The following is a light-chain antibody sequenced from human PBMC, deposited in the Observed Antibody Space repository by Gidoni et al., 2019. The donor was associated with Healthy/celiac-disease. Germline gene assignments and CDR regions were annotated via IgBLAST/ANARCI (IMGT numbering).Light chain of an antibody. V-gene: IGKV3-15*01. Sequence: EIMMTQSPATLSVSPGERATLSCRASQSVSSSLACYQQKPGQAPRLLIYGASTRATGIPARFSGSGSGTEFTLTISSLQSEDFAVYYCQQYNNWPPWTFGQGTKVEIK. CDR1: QSVSSS. CDR2: GAS. J-gene: IGKJ1*01. CDR3: QQYNNWPPWT.